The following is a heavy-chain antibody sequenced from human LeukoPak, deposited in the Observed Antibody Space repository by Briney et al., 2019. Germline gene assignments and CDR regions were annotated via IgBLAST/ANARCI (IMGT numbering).Heavy chain of an antibody. Sequence: ITNYHPSLKSRVTIAVDTSKNQFSLKLSSVTAADTAVYYCARGLHTYYDFWSGYYGNWFDPWGQGTLVTVSS. D-gene: IGHD3-3*01. CDR2: IT. CDR3: ARGLHTYYDFWSGYYGNWFDP. V-gene: IGHV4-34*01. J-gene: IGHJ5*02.